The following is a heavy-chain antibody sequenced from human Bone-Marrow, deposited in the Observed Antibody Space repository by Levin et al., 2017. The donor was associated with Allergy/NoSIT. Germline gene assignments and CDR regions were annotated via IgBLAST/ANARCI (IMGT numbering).Heavy chain of an antibody. D-gene: IGHD6-13*01. CDR1: GITFSNAW. Sequence: GGSLRLSCAASGITFSNAWMSWARQAPGKGLEWVGRIKSKTDGGTTEYAAPVKGSLTISSDAYKNTLYMQMNSLKTEEAAVYFCTTDSISWYYVDYWGQGTLVSV. CDR2: IKSKTDGGTT. V-gene: IGHV3-15*01. CDR3: TTDSISWYYVDY. J-gene: IGHJ4*02.